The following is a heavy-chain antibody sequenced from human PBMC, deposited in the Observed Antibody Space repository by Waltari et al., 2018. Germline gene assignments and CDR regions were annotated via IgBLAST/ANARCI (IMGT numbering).Heavy chain of an antibody. CDR3: ARAGRYDSSGYLDY. J-gene: IGHJ4*02. D-gene: IGHD3-22*01. CDR2: IYYRGST. V-gene: IGHV4-39*07. Sequence: QLQLQESGPGLVKPSETLSLTCTVSGGSISSSSYYWGWIRQPPGKGLEWIGSIYYRGSTYSNPSLKSRVTISVDTSKNQFSLKLSSVTAADTAVYYCARAGRYDSSGYLDYWGQGTLVTVSS. CDR1: GGSISSSSYY.